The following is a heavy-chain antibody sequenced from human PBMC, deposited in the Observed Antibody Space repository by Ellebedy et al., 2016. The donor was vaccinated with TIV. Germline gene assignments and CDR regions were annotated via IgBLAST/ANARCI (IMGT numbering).Heavy chain of an antibody. Sequence: MPSETLSLTCGIYGGTLSGHYWSRIRQPPGKGLEWIGEINHSGSTNYNPSLKSRVTISVDTSKKQFSLMLSSVTAADTAVYYCAGHRGYTYGPYDYWGQGTLVTVSS. CDR3: AGHRGYTYGPYDY. CDR2: INHSGST. D-gene: IGHD5-18*01. CDR1: GGTLSGHY. J-gene: IGHJ4*02. V-gene: IGHV4-34*08.